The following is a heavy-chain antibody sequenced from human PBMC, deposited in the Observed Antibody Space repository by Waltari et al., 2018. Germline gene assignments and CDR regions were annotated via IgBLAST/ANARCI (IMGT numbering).Heavy chain of an antibody. CDR1: GGSISSGSYY. CDR3: ARAQNLDYYYYMDV. Sequence: QVQLQESGPGLVKPSQTLSLTCTVSGGSISSGSYYWSWIRQPAGKGLEWIGRIYTSGSTYYNPSLKSRVTIAVDTSKNQFSLKLSSVTAADTAVYYCARAQNLDYYYYMDVWGKGTTVTVSS. V-gene: IGHV4-61*02. CDR2: IYTSGST. J-gene: IGHJ6*03.